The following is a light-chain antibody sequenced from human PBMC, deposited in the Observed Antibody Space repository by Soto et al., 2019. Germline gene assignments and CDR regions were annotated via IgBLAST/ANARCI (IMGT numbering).Light chain of an antibody. CDR2: AAS. V-gene: IGKV1-27*01. CDR3: QKYNSAPLT. J-gene: IGKJ4*01. Sequence: EIQMTQSPSTLYASVGDRVTITCRASQDISGWLAWYQQKPGKVPKLLIYAASTLQSGVPSRFSGSGSGTDFTLTISSLQPEDVATYYCQKYNSAPLTFGGRTKADIK. CDR1: QDISGW.